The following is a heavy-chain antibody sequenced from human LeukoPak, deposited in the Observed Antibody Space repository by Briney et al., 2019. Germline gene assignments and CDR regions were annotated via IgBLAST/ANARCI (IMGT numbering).Heavy chain of an antibody. CDR2: IYYSGST. J-gene: IGHJ4*02. CDR1: GGSISSGTFY. CDR3: ARAPAAGGLFDY. V-gene: IGHV4-61*01. D-gene: IGHD6-13*01. Sequence: SETLSLTCTVSGGSISSGTFYWGWIRQPPGKGLEWIGYIYYSGSTNYNPSLKSRVTISVDTSKNQFSLKLSSVTAADTAVYYCARAPAAGGLFDYWGQGTLVTVSS.